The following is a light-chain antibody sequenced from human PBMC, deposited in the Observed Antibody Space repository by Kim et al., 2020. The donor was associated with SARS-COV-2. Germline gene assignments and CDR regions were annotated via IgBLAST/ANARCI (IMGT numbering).Light chain of an antibody. CDR1: SLRSYY. Sequence: LGQTVRITCQGDSLRSYYASWYQQKPGQAHVLVIYGKNNRPSGIPDRFSGSSSGNTASLTITGAQAEDEADYYCNSRDSSGNHNWVFGGGTQLTVL. V-gene: IGLV3-19*01. CDR2: GKN. J-gene: IGLJ3*02. CDR3: NSRDSSGNHNWV.